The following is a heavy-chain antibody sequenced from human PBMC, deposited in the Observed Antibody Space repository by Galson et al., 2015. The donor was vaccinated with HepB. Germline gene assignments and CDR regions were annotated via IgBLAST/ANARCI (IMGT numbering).Heavy chain of an antibody. J-gene: IGHJ4*02. CDR2: ISTSGTAI. CDR1: GFTFSDYY. Sequence: SLRLSCAASGFTFSDYYMSWIRQAPGKGLEWVSYISTSGTAIFYADSVKGRFTITRDNANNSLYLQMNSLTSEDTAVYYCAKDYPRRFDYWGQGTLVTVSS. CDR3: AKDYPRRFDY. D-gene: IGHD6-6*01. V-gene: IGHV3-11*01.